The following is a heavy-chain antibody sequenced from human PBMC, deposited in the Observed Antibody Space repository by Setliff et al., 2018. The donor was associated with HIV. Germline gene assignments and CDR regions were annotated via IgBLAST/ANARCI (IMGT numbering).Heavy chain of an antibody. CDR2: IQQDGDEI. V-gene: IGHV3-7*01. CDR3: ARDYLYYNMYNGSPVYGMDV. CDR1: GFTFSTYW. Sequence: GGSLRLSCAASGFTFSTYWMTWVRQAPGQGLEWVATIQQDGDEIYYLDSVKGRFTVSRDNSKNSLYLQMNSLRVEDTAVYYCARDYLYYNMYNGSPVYGMDVWGQGTTVTVSS. J-gene: IGHJ6*02. D-gene: IGHD3-10*01.